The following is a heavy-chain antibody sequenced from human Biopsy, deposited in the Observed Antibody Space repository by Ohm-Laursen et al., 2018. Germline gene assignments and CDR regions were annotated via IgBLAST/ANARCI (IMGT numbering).Heavy chain of an antibody. CDR3: ARHPTGFWFDP. Sequence: SDTLSLTCTVSGRSISSSTTYYWAWLRQPPGKGLEWIGSIYNTETTFYNPSFKSRVTISVDTSTKQFSLKVSSVTAADTALYFCARHPTGFWFDPWGHGTLVTVSS. J-gene: IGHJ5*02. CDR2: IYNTETT. CDR1: GRSISSSTTYY. V-gene: IGHV4-39*01.